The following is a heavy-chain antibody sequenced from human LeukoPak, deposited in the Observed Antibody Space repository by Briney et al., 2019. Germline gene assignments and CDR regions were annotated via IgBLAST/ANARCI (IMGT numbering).Heavy chain of an antibody. V-gene: IGHV5-51*01. CDR1: GYTFTTYW. CDR3: VRLSGQVTSHYDLWSGQAP. CDR2: FYAGDSDT. D-gene: IGHD3-3*01. J-gene: IGHJ5*02. Sequence: PGESLKMSCKGSGYTFTTYWIGWVRQMPGKGLEWMGIFYAGDSDTTYSPSFQGQVTISVDKFISTAYLQWSSLKASDTAMYYCVRLSGQVTSHYDLWSGQAPWGQGTLVTVSS.